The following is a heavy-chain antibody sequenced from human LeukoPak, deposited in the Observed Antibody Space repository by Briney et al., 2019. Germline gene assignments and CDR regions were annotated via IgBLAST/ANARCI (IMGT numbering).Heavy chain of an antibody. J-gene: IGHJ4*02. V-gene: IGHV3-74*01. CDR2: INSDGSST. Sequence: GGSLRLSCAAFGFTVSSNYMSWVRQTPGKGLVWVSRINSDGSSTRYADSVKGRFTISRDNAKNTLDLQMSSLRAEDTAVYYCARVDCSGGSCYFDYWGQGTLVTVSS. D-gene: IGHD2-15*01. CDR3: ARVDCSGGSCYFDY. CDR1: GFTVSSNY.